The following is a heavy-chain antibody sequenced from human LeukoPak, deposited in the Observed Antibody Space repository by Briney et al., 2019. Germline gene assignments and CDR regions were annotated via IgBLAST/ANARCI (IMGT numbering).Heavy chain of an antibody. CDR3: ARAHGYDIGGY. CDR1: GFTFSSYE. Sequence: GGSLRLSCAASGFTFSSYEMNWVRQAPGKGLEWVSYISSSGSTMYYADSVKGRLTISRDNAKNSLYLLMNSLRAEDTAVYYCARAHGYDIGGYWGQGTLVTVSS. D-gene: IGHD3-3*01. CDR2: ISSSGSTM. J-gene: IGHJ4*02. V-gene: IGHV3-48*03.